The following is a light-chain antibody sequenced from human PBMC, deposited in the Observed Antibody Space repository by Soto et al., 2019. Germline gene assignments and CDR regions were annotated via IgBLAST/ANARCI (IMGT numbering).Light chain of an antibody. CDR3: QSYDSSLRHVV. V-gene: IGLV1-40*01. J-gene: IGLJ2*01. Sequence: QLVLTQPPSVSGAPGQRVTISCTGSSSNIGAGYDVHWYQQLPGTAPKLLIYGNSNRPSGVPDRFSGSKSGTSASLAITGRQAEDEADYYCQSYDSSLRHVVFGGGTKLTVL. CDR1: SSNIGAGYD. CDR2: GNS.